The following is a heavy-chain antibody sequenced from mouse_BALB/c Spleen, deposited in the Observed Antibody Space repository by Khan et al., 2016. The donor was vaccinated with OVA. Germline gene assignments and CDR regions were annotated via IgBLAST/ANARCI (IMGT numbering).Heavy chain of an antibody. CDR2: IFPGSDTP. CDR1: RYTFTDYI. V-gene: IGHV1-77*01. J-gene: IGHJ3*01. D-gene: IGHD2-13*01. Sequence: QVQLQQPGPEVVKPGASLKVSCKASRYTFTDYIIGWVKQSTRQGLEWIGDIFPGSDTPYYNEKFKDKATLTADISSNSAYMQLSSLTSEDSAVYFCARGGDSAFSYWGQGTLVTVSA. CDR3: ARGGDSAFSY.